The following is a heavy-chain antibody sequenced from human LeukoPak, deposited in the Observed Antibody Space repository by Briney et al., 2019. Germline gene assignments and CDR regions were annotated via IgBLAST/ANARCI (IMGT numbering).Heavy chain of an antibody. CDR3: ATNPIVGATIDY. D-gene: IGHD1-26*01. V-gene: IGHV3-30*02. J-gene: IGHJ4*02. CDR1: GFTLSSYG. CDR2: IRYDGSNK. Sequence: GGSLRLSRAASGFTLSSYGMHWVRQAPGKGLEWVAYIRYDGSNKYYADPVKGRFTISRDISNNTLYLQMNSLRPEDTAVYYCATNPIVGATIDYWGQGTLVTVSS.